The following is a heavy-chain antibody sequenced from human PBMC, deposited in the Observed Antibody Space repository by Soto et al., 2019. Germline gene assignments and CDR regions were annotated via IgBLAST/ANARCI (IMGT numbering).Heavy chain of an antibody. Sequence: PSETLSLTCTVSGGSISSSIYYWGWIRQPPGKGLEWIGSIYYSGSTYYNPSLKSRVTISVDTSKNQFSLKLSSVTAADTAVYYCARRPASYGSSYYFDYWGQGTLVTVSS. CDR2: IYYSGST. J-gene: IGHJ4*02. D-gene: IGHD5-18*01. CDR1: GGSISSSIYY. V-gene: IGHV4-39*01. CDR3: ARRPASYGSSYYFDY.